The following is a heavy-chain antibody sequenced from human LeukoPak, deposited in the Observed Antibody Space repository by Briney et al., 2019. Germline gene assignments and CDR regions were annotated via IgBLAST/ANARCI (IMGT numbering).Heavy chain of an antibody. Sequence: SETLSLTCTVSGGSISSSTYYWGWIRQPPGKGLEWIGSIYHSGSPYYNPTLKSRVTISVDTSKNQFSLRLSSVTAADTALYYCARQAGQAGFQDYWGQGTLVTVSS. J-gene: IGHJ4*02. D-gene: IGHD6-25*01. V-gene: IGHV4-39*01. CDR1: GGSISSSTYY. CDR3: ARQAGQAGFQDY. CDR2: IYHSGSP.